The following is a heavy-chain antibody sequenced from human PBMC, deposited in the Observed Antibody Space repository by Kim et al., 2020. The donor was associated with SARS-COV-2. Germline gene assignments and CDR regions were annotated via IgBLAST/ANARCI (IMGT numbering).Heavy chain of an antibody. D-gene: IGHD2-2*01. J-gene: IGHJ6*02. V-gene: IGHV5-51*01. CDR2: IYPGDSDT. CDR1: GYSFTSYW. CDR3: ARHDSTSENSYYYYYGMDV. Sequence: GESLKISCKGSGYSFTSYWIGWVRQMPGKGLEWMGIIYPGDSDTRYSPSFQGQVTISADKSISTAYLQWSSLKASDTAMYYCARHDSTSENSYYYYYGMDVWGQGTTVTVSS.